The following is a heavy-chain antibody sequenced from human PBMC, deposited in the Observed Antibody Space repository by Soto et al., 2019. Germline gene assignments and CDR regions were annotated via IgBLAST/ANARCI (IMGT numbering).Heavy chain of an antibody. CDR1: GYTKNSYA. J-gene: IGHJ4*02. CDR3: ARPQPICSSTSCYEVFDY. D-gene: IGHD2-2*01. CDR2: INAGNGNT. Sequence: GASVKVSCKESGYTKNSYAMQWVRQENKQRLEWMGWINAGNGNTKYSQKFQGRVTITRDTSASTAYMELSSLRSEDTAVYYCARPQPICSSTSCYEVFDYWGQGTLVTVSS. V-gene: IGHV1-3*01.